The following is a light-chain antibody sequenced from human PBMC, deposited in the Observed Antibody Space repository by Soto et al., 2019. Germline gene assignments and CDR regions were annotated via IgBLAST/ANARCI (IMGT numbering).Light chain of an antibody. CDR1: QGIGSW. CDR2: AAS. CDR3: QQYYSYPRT. V-gene: IGKV1-12*01. J-gene: IGKJ1*01. Sequence: DIQMTQSPSSVSASVGDRVTVTCRASQGIGSWLAWYQKKPGKAPKLLIYAASTLQSGVPSRFSGSGSGTDFTLTISCLQSEDLATYYCQQYYSYPRTFGQGTKVDIK.